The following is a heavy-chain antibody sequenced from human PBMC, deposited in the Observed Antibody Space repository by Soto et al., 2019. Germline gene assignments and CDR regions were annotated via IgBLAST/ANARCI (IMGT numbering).Heavy chain of an antibody. D-gene: IGHD2-2*01. V-gene: IGHV1-2*02. CDR2: INPNSGGT. CDR3: AREGGSGSIVVVPAASDY. Sequence: ASVKVSCKASGYTFTGYYMHWVRQAPGQGLEWMGWINPNSGGTNYAQKLQGRVTMTRDTSISTAYMELSRLRSDDTAVYYCAREGGSGSIVVVPAASDYWGQGTLVTVSS. CDR1: GYTFTGYY. J-gene: IGHJ4*02.